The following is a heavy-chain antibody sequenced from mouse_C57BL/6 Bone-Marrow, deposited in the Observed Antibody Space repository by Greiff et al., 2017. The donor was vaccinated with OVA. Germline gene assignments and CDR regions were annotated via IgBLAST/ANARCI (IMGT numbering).Heavy chain of an antibody. D-gene: IGHD4-1*01. J-gene: IGHJ1*03. CDR1: GFTFSSYA. CDR3: ARDQDWDVRYFDV. Sequence: EVMLVESGGGLVKPGGSLKLSCAASGFTFSSYAMSWVRQTPEKRLAWVATISDGGSYTYYPDNVKGRFTISRDNAKNNLYLQMSHLKSEDTAMYYCARDQDWDVRYFDVWGTGTTVTVSS. CDR2: ISDGGSYT. V-gene: IGHV5-4*01.